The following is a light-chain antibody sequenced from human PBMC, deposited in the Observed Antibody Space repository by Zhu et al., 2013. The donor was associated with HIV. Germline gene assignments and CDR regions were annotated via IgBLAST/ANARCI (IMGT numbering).Light chain of an antibody. CDR1: QGISSF. CDR3: QQYYSYPLT. CDR2: AAS. Sequence: AIRMTQSPSSFSASTGDRVTITCRASQGISSFLAWYQQKPGKAPNLLIYAASTLQSGVPSRFSGRGSGTDFTLTISCLQSEDFATYYCQQYYSYPLTFGGGTKVEIK. J-gene: IGKJ4*01. V-gene: IGKV1-8*01.